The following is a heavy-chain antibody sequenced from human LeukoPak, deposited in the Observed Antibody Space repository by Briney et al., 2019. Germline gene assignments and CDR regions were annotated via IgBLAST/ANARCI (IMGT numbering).Heavy chain of an antibody. D-gene: IGHD5-18*01. Sequence: ASVKVSCKASGYTFTSYYMHWVRQAPGQGLEWMGIINPSGGSTSYAQKFQGRVTMTRDMSTSTVYMELSSLRSEDTAVYYCARDPAVGGYSYGYSGYYYYYMDVWAKGPRSPSP. CDR3: ARDPAVGGYSYGYSGYYYYYMDV. CDR1: GYTFTSYY. J-gene: IGHJ6*03. V-gene: IGHV1-46*01. CDR2: INPSGGST.